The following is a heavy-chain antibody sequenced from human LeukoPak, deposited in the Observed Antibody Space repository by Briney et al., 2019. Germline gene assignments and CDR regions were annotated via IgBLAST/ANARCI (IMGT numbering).Heavy chain of an antibody. V-gene: IGHV3-9*01. CDR3: ARGSSRSWRINYLDY. CDR2: ISWHSGSIVYADYV. D-gene: IGHD6-13*01. Sequence: PGGSLRLSCAASGFTFDDYAMHWARQAPGKGLEWVSGISWHSGSIVYADYVGYADSVKGRFTISRDNAKNSLYLQMNSLRAEDTAFYYCARGSSRSWRINYLDYWGQGTLVTVSS. J-gene: IGHJ4*02. CDR1: GFTFDDYA.